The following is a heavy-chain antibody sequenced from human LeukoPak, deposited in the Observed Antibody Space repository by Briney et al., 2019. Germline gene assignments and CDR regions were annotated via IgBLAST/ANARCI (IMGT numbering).Heavy chain of an antibody. D-gene: IGHD6-6*01. J-gene: IGHJ5*02. CDR3: ARDSRYSSSSWFDP. CDR1: GGSISSYY. V-gene: IGHV4-59*01. CDR2: IYYSGST. Sequence: SETLSLTCTVPGGSISSYYWSWIRQPPGKGLEWIGYIYYSGSTNYNPSLKSRVTISVDTSKNQFSLKLSSVTAADTAVYYCARDSRYSSSSWFDPWGQGTLVTVSS.